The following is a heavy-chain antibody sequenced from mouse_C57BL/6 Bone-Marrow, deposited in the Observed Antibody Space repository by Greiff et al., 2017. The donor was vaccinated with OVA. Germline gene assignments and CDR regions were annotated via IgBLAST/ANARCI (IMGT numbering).Heavy chain of an antibody. Sequence: EVQLVESGGGLVQPGGSLKLSCAASGFTFSDYYMYWVRQTPEKRLEWVAYISNGGGSTYYPDTVKGRFTISRDNAKNTLYLQMSRLKSEDTAMYYCARRATVVATGNAMDYWGQGTSVTVSS. CDR2: ISNGGGST. D-gene: IGHD1-1*01. CDR1: GFTFSDYY. CDR3: ARRATVVATGNAMDY. V-gene: IGHV5-12*01. J-gene: IGHJ4*01.